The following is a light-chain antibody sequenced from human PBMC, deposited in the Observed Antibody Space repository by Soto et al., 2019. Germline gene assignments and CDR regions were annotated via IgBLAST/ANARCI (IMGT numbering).Light chain of an antibody. CDR3: QQYGSSPPIT. CDR1: QSVRSN. V-gene: IGKV3-20*01. CDR2: GAS. J-gene: IGKJ5*01. Sequence: EIVLTQSPATLSLSPGERATLSCRASQSVRSNLAWYHQRPGQAPRLLIYGASHRTTGIPDRFSGSGSGTNFTLTISRLEPEDFAVYYCQQYGSSPPITFGQGTRLEIK.